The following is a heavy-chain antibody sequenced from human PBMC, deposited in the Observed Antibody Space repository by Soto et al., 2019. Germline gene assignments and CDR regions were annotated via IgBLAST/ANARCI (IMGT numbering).Heavy chain of an antibody. CDR1: GASITSRGSY. CDR2: ISYSGNT. Sequence: QVQLQESGPGLVKPSQTLSLTCSVSGASITSRGSYWTWIRQPPGKGLEWIGHISYSGNTFYNSSLQRRLTISVDTSKNQCSLQTTSVTAADTAVYFCARETMWPSGRYYYYHMDVWGQGTTVPVSS. CDR3: ARETMWPSGRYYYYHMDV. J-gene: IGHJ6*02. D-gene: IGHD3-10*01. V-gene: IGHV4-30-4*01.